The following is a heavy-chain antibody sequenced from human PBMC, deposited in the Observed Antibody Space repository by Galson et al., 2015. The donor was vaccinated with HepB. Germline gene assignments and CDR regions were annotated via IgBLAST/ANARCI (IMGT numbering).Heavy chain of an antibody. D-gene: IGHD3-3*01. CDR1: GYTFTSYG. CDR2: ISAYNGNT. V-gene: IGHV1-18*01. J-gene: IGHJ6*03. CDR3: ARGDFWSGYPNYDYSYMAD. Sequence: QSGAEVKKPGASVKVSCKASGYTFTSYGISWVRQAPGQGLEWMGWISAYNGNTNYAPKLQGRVTMTTDNSTSTAYMELRSLRTDDTAVYYCARGDFWSGYPNYDYSYMADWGKGTTVTVSS.